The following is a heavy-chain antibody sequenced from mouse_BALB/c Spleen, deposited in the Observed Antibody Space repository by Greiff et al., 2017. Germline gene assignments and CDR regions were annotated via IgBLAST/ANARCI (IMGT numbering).Heavy chain of an antibody. CDR1: GYTFTNYW. Sequence: QVQLQQSGAELVRPGTSVKMSCKAAGYTFTNYWIGWVKQRPGNGLEWIGDIYPGGGYTNYNEKFKGKATLTADTSSSTAYMQLSSLTSEDSAIYYCARSEARATWAYWGQGTLVTVSA. V-gene: IGHV1-63*02. CDR3: ARSEARATWAY. CDR2: IYPGGGYT. J-gene: IGHJ3*01. D-gene: IGHD3-1*01.